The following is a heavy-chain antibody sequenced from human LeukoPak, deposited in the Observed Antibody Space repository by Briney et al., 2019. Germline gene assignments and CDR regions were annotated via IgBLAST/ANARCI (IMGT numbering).Heavy chain of an antibody. Sequence: GGSLRLSCAASGFTFSSYSMNWVSQAPGKGLEWVSSISSSSSYIYYADSVKGRFTISRDNAKNSLYLQMNSLRAEDTAVYYCARDTALDYDILTGPYPYWYFDLWGRGTLVTVSS. J-gene: IGHJ2*01. V-gene: IGHV3-21*01. CDR3: ARDTALDYDILTGPYPYWYFDL. CDR2: ISSSSSYI. CDR1: GFTFSSYS. D-gene: IGHD3-9*01.